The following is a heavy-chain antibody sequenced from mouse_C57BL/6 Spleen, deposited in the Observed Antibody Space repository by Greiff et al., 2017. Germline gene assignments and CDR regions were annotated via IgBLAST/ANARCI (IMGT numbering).Heavy chain of an antibody. V-gene: IGHV4-1*01. J-gene: IGHJ3*01. CDR2: INPDSSTI. CDR3: ASDGYYVKGWFAY. Sequence: EVKLLQSGGGLVQPGGSLKLSCAASGIDFSRYWMSWVRRAPGKGLEWIGEINPDSSTINYAPSLKDKFIISRDNAKNTLYLQMSKVRSEDTALYYCASDGYYVKGWFAYWGQGTLVTVSA. D-gene: IGHD2-3*01. CDR1: GIDFSRYW.